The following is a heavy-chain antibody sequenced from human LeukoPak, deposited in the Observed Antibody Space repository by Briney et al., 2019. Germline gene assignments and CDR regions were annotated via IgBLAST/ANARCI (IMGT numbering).Heavy chain of an antibody. J-gene: IGHJ6*03. CDR3: ARSIKGYYYYYMDV. D-gene: IGHD3-3*02. CDR2: ISSSSSYI. CDR1: GFTFSSYS. V-gene: IGHV3-21*01. Sequence: GGSLRLSCAASGFTFSSYSMNWVRQAPGKGLEWVSSISSSSSYIYYADPVKGRFTISRDNDKNSLYLQMNSLRAEDTAVYYCARSIKGYYYYYMDVWGKGTTVTVSS.